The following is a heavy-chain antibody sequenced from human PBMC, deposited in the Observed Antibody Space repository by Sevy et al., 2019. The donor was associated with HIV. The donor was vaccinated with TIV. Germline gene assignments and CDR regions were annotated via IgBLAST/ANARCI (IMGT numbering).Heavy chain of an antibody. V-gene: IGHV3-21*01. D-gene: IGHD3-10*01. CDR1: GFTFNTYT. CDR2: ISSSGNYI. J-gene: IGHJ3*02. Sequence: GGSLRLSCAASGFTFNTYTMNWVRQAPGEGLEWVSSISSSGNYIYYADSVKGRFTISRDNAKNSLFLQMNNRRAEDTAVYYCARPYGSGSWEAFDIWGQGTMVTVS. CDR3: ARPYGSGSWEAFDI.